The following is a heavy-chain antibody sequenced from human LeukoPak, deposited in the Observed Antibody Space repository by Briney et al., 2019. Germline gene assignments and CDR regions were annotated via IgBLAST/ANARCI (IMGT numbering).Heavy chain of an antibody. D-gene: IGHD1-26*01. Sequence: SETLSLTCTVSGGSISSGSYYWGWIRQPPGKGLEWIGSIYYSGSTYYNPSLKSRVTISVDTSKNQFSLKLSSVTAADTAVYYCARPQALQVGATPYYFDYWGQGTLVTVSS. V-gene: IGHV4-39*01. CDR3: ARPQALQVGATPYYFDY. J-gene: IGHJ4*02. CDR2: IYYSGST. CDR1: GGSISSGSYY.